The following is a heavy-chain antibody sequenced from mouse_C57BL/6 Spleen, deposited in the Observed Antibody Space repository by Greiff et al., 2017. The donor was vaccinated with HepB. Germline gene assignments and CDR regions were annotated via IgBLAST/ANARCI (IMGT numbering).Heavy chain of an antibody. J-gene: IGHJ4*01. Sequence: VQVVESGPELARPWASVKISCQAFYTFSRRVHFAIRDTNYWMQWVKQRPGQGLEWIGAIYPGNGDTSYNQKFKGKATLTVDKSSSTAYMELRSLTSEDSAVYYCASGRYDYDGRAMDYWGQGTSVTVSS. D-gene: IGHD2-4*01. CDR3: SEDSAVYYCASGRYDYDGRAMDY. CDR1: YTFSRRVH. CDR2: GQGLEWIG. V-gene: IGHV1-87*01.